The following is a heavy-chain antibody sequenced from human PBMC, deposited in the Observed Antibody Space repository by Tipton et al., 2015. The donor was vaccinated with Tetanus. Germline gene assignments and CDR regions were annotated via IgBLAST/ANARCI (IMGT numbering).Heavy chain of an antibody. CDR1: GGSANSGGYS. Sequence: TLSLTCNVSGGSANSGGYSWSWIRQHPGKGLEWIGYIYYTGSTYYNPSLKSRLTLSVDTSKNLVSLKLTSVTAADTAVYYCASMTPVDWYFDLWGRGTLVTVSS. CDR3: ASMTPVDWYFDL. CDR2: IYYTGST. D-gene: IGHD4-23*01. J-gene: IGHJ2*01. V-gene: IGHV4-31*03.